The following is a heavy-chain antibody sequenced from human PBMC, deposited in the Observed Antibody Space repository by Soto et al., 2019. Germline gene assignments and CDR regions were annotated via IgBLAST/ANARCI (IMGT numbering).Heavy chain of an antibody. J-gene: IGHJ4*02. Sequence: EVQLVESGGGLVQPGGSLRLSCAASGFTFSRYWMNWVRQAPGKGLEGVANIKKEGSEKNYGDFVTGRFTISRDNAKNSLFLQMNSLRADDTAIYYCVRNLGYCSSGACYTVLDYWGQGTLVTVSS. CDR1: GFTFSRYW. CDR2: IKKEGSEK. D-gene: IGHD2-15*01. CDR3: VRNLGYCSSGACYTVLDY. V-gene: IGHV3-7*01.